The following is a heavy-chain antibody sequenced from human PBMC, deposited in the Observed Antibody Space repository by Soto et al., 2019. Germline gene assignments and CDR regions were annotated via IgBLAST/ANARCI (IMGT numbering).Heavy chain of an antibody. CDR2: IYHSGST. Sequence: LSLTCVVSGYSISSGFYWGWIRQPPGKGLEWIGSIYHSGSTYYKASLKSRVTISVDTSKNHISLQLGSVTAADTAVYYCARSWRGSCSGTNCYPDFFDYWGQGTLVTSPQ. J-gene: IGHJ4*02. CDR3: ARSWRGSCSGTNCYPDFFDY. V-gene: IGHV4-38-2*01. CDR1: GYSISSGFY. D-gene: IGHD2-2*01.